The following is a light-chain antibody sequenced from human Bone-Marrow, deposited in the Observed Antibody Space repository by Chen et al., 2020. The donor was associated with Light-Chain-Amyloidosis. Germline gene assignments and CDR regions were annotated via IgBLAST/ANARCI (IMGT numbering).Light chain of an antibody. CDR1: NIGSTS. V-gene: IGLV3-21*02. Sequence: SNVLTQPSSVSVAPGQTATIACGGNNIGSTSVHWYQQTPGQAPLLVVYDDSDRPSGIPERLSGSNSGNTATLTIRRVEAGDEADYYCQVWDRSSDRPVFGGGTKLTVL. CDR2: DDS. CDR3: QVWDRSSDRPV. J-gene: IGLJ3*02.